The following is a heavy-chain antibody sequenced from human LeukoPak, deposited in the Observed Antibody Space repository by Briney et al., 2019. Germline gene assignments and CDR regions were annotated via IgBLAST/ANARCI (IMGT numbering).Heavy chain of an antibody. V-gene: IGHV1/OR15-1*04. CDR1: GYIFTDYY. CDR2: INPNSGGT. D-gene: IGHD2-15*01. CDR3: ARLPGSY. J-gene: IGHJ4*02. Sequence: GASVKVSCKASGYIFTDYYMHWVRQAPGQELGWMGRINPNSGGTNYAQKFQGRVTMTRDTSISTAYMELSSLRSEDAAVYYCARLPGSYWGQGTLVTVSS.